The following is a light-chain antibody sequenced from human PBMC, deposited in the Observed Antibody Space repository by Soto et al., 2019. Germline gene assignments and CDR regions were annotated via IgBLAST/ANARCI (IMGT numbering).Light chain of an antibody. Sequence: DIQMTHSQSSLSASVLDIVIITCRSSQGITNYLAWYQQKPGKAPKLLIYAASTLQSGVPSRFSGSGSGTDFTLTISSLQPEDVATYYCQKYNSAPINFGQGTRLEI. V-gene: IGKV1-27*01. CDR3: QKYNSAPIN. J-gene: IGKJ5*01. CDR2: AAS. CDR1: QGITNY.